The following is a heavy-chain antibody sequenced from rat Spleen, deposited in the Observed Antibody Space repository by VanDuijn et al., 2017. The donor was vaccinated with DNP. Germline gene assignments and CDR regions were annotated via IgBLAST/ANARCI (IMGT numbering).Heavy chain of an antibody. V-gene: IGHV3-1*01. J-gene: IGHJ4*01. CDR1: GYSITSNY. D-gene: IGHD1-4*01. CDR2: ISYSGTT. CDR3: TKYYPGQRVMDA. Sequence: DVQLQESGPGLVKPSQSLSLTCSVTGYSITSNYWGWIRKFPGNKMEWMGYISYSGTTNYDPSLKSRISMTRDTSKNQFFLQLNSVTNEDTATYYCTKYYPGQRVMDAWGQGASVTVSS.